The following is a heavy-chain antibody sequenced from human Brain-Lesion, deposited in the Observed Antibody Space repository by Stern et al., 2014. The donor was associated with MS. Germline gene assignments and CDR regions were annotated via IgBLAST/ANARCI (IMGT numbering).Heavy chain of an antibody. Sequence: EVQLVESGGGLVQPGGSLRLSCAASGFTFSSYAMSWVRQAPGKGLEWVSGISGSGGSTHYADSVKGRFPIPRDNSKNTLYLQMNSLRAEDTAVYYCAKDRRREIAVAGTVDYWGQGTLVTVSS. J-gene: IGHJ4*02. CDR3: AKDRRREIAVAGTVDY. D-gene: IGHD6-19*01. CDR2: ISGSGGST. V-gene: IGHV3-23*04. CDR1: GFTFSSYA.